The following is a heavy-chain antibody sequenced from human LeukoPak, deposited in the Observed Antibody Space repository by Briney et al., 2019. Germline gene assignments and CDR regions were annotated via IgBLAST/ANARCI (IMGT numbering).Heavy chain of an antibody. J-gene: IGHJ4*02. CDR2: ISWPSASI. V-gene: IGHV3-9*01. D-gene: IGHD2-2*01. CDR1: GFTLDDYA. CDR3: AKDSSQYQLRDFDY. Sequence: GGSLRLSCAVSGFTLDDYAMHCVRQASGKGLEGVSGISWPSASIGYADSLKGRFAIPRHNPKHSLYPPLNSVIGEDRALYCFAKDSSQYQLRDFDYWGQGTLVTVSS.